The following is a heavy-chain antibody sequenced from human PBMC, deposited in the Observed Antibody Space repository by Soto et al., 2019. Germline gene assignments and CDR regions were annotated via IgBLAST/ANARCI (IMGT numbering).Heavy chain of an antibody. Sequence: QVQLVESGGGVVQPGRSLRLSCAASGFTFSSYAMHRVRQAPGKGLERVAVISYDGSNKYYADSVKGRFTISRDNSKNTLYLQMNSLRAEDTAVYYCASSLQWPGTFDYWGQGTLVTVSS. J-gene: IGHJ4*02. D-gene: IGHD6-19*01. CDR3: ASSLQWPGTFDY. CDR2: ISYDGSNK. CDR1: GFTFSSYA. V-gene: IGHV3-30-3*01.